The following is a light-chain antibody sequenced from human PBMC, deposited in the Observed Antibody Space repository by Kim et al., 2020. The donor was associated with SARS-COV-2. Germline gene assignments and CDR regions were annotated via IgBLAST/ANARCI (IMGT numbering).Light chain of an antibody. V-gene: IGLV1-44*01. J-gene: IGLJ2*01. CDR3: AAWDDSLNGFVV. CDR1: SSNIGRHT. CDR2: NTH. Sequence: QRVAISCSGSSSNIGRHTVNWYQQSPGTAPKLLIYNTHRRPSGIPDRFSASKSGTSASLAISGLQSEDEADYFCAAWDDSLNGFVVFGGGTQLTVL.